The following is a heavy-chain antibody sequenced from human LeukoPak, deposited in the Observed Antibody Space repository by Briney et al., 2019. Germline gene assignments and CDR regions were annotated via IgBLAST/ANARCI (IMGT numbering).Heavy chain of an antibody. D-gene: IGHD6-19*01. CDR2: INHSGST. CDR1: GGSFSGYY. CDR3: NIVAGRSGWYDY. V-gene: IGHV4-34*01. J-gene: IGHJ4*02. Sequence: SETLSLTCAVYGGSFSGYYWSWIRQPPGKGLEWIGEINHSGSTNYNPSLKSRVTISVDTSKNQFSLKLSSVTAADTAVYYCNIVAGRSGWYDYWGQGTLVTVSS.